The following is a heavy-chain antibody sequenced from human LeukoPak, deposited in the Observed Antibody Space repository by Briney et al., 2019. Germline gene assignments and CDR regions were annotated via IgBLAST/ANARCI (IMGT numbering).Heavy chain of an antibody. V-gene: IGHV3-33*01. D-gene: IGHD5-12*01. CDR1: GFTFSSYG. J-gene: IGHJ5*01. CDR3: PRAYGGYWYDF. CDR2: IWYDGSNK. Sequence: GGSLRLSCAASGFTFSSYGMHWVRQAPGKGLEGVAVIWYDGSNKYYADSVKGRFTISRDNSKNTLYLQINSVGAEDTAVYYCPRAYGGYWYDFWGQGTLVTVSS.